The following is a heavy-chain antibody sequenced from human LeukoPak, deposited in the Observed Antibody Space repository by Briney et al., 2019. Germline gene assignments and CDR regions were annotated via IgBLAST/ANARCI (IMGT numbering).Heavy chain of an antibody. CDR3: AKDARAYYYYMDV. J-gene: IGHJ6*03. V-gene: IGHV3-9*03. CDR1: GFTFDVYA. Sequence: SLRLSCAASGFTFDVYAMHWVRQAPGKGLEWVSGVSWNSGSIGYTHCVKGRFTISRDNAKNSLYLQMNSLRAEDMALYYCAKDARAYYYYMDVWGKGTTVTVSS. CDR2: VSWNSGSI. D-gene: IGHD3-10*01.